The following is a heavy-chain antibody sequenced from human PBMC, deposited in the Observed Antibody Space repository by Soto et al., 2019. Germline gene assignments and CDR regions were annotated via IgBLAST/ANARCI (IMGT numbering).Heavy chain of an antibody. V-gene: IGHV4-4*07. CDR3: ARDSYYGSGSYSGDY. CDR2: IYTSGST. D-gene: IGHD3-10*01. Sequence: QVQLQESGPGLVKPSETLSLTCTVSGGSISSYYWSWIRQPAGKGLEWIGRIYTSGSTNYNPSLKSRVTMSVDTAKNQFALKLSSVTAADTAVYYCARDSYYGSGSYSGDYWGQGTLVTVSS. CDR1: GGSISSYY. J-gene: IGHJ4*02.